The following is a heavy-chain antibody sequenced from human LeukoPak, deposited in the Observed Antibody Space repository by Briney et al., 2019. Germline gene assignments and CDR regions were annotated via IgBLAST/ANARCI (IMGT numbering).Heavy chain of an antibody. CDR1: EFTFRSYW. CDR2: VNIDEGVT. J-gene: IGHJ4*02. V-gene: IGHV3-74*01. Sequence: PGGSLRLSCAASEFTFRSYWMHWVRQAPGKGLVWVPRVNIDEGVTTYADSVKGRFIISRDNAENTVYLQMNSLRAEDTAVYFSVRRRDGNNMGFDLWGRGALVTVSS. CDR3: VRRRDGNNMGFDL. D-gene: IGHD5-24*01.